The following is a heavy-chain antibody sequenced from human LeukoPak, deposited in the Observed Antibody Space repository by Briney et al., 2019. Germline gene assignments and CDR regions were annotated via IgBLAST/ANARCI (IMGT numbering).Heavy chain of an antibody. V-gene: IGHV3-23*01. CDR2: ISGSGGST. CDR1: GFTFSNHW. Sequence: PGGSLRLSCAASGFTFSNHWMHWVRQAPGKGLEWVSAISGSGGSTYYADSVKGRFTISRDNSKNTLYLQMNSLRAEDTAVYYCAKVDGIMVYGFVDYWGQGTLVTVSS. J-gene: IGHJ4*02. D-gene: IGHD2-8*01. CDR3: AKVDGIMVYGFVDY.